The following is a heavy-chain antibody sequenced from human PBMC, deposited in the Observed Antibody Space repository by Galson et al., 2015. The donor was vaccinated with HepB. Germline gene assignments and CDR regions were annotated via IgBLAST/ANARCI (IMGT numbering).Heavy chain of an antibody. CDR2: ISGSDANT. V-gene: IGHV3-23*01. J-gene: IGHJ5*02. CDR1: GFTFSAYA. Sequence: SLRLSCAAYGFTFSAYAMSWVRLAPGKGLEWVSSISGSDANTYYADSVKGRFTISRDNFKNTLYLQMDSLRAEDTAVYYCAKPGCSSTSCHGGWFDPWGQGTLVTVSS. D-gene: IGHD2-2*01. CDR3: AKPGCSSTSCHGGWFDP.